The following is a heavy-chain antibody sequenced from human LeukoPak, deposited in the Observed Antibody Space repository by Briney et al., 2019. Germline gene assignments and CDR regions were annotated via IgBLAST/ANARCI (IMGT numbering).Heavy chain of an antibody. CDR3: AKDRTVGASYWYFDL. CDR1: GFTFSSYA. Sequence: QSGGSLRLSCAASGFTFSSYAMSWVRQAPGKGLEWVSTMSGSGGSTYYADSVKGRFTISRDSSKNTLFLHMNTLRAEDTAIYYCAKDRTVGASYWYFDLWGRGTLVTVSS. CDR2: MSGSGGST. V-gene: IGHV3-23*01. J-gene: IGHJ2*01. D-gene: IGHD1-26*01.